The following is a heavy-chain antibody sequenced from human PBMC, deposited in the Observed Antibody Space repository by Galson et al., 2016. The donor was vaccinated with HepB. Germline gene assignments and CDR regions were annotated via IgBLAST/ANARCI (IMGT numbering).Heavy chain of an antibody. CDR2: ISSASSTI. CDR1: GFTFSSYS. D-gene: IGHD5-18*01. J-gene: IGHJ4*02. CDR3: AREKTATIDY. V-gene: IGHV3-48*02. Sequence: SLRLSCAASGFTFSSYSMTWVRRAPGKGLGWVSYISSASSTIYYADSVKGRFTISRDNAKNSLYLQMNSLRDEDTAVYYCAREKTATIDYWGQGTLVTVSS.